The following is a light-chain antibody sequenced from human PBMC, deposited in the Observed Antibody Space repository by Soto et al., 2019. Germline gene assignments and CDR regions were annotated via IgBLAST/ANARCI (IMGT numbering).Light chain of an antibody. V-gene: IGKV1-5*03. CDR1: QSISSW. J-gene: IGKJ1*01. CDR3: QQYNDKWT. Sequence: DIQMTQSPSTPSASVGDRVTITCRASQSISSWLAWYQQKPGKAPNLLIYKASSLQSGVPSRFSGSGSGTEFTPTISSLQPDDCGTYYCQQYNDKWTFGQGTKV. CDR2: KAS.